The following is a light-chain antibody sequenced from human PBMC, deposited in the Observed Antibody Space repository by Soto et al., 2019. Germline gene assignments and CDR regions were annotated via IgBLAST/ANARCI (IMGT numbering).Light chain of an antibody. J-gene: IGKJ1*01. CDR3: QQYNSYSWT. CDR1: QSVSSD. Sequence: EIVMTQSPATLSVSPGARATLSCRASQSVSSDLAWYQHKPGQAPRLLIYGASTRATGIPARFSGSGSGTELTLTISSLQSEDFEVYYCQQYNSYSWTFGQGTKVDIK. V-gene: IGKV3-15*01. CDR2: GAS.